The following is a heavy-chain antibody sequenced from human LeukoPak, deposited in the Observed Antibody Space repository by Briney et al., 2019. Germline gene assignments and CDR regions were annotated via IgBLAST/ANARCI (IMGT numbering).Heavy chain of an antibody. J-gene: IGHJ4*02. Sequence: GGSLRLSCAASGITFNSYAMNWGRQSPAKGLEWVSYIRSSGSTIYYADSVKGRFTISRDNAKNLLYLQMNSLRDEDTAIYYCARDLGGYADYWGQGTLVTVSS. CDR3: ARDLGGYADY. V-gene: IGHV3-48*02. CDR1: GITFNSYA. CDR2: IRSSGSTI. D-gene: IGHD5-12*01.